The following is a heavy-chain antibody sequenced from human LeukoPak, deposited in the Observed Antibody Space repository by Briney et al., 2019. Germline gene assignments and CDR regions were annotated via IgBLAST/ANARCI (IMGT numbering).Heavy chain of an antibody. D-gene: IGHD1-26*01. CDR3: AKGSGWEASYFYYYMDV. J-gene: IGHJ6*03. CDR1: GFTFSSYA. V-gene: IGHV3-23*01. Sequence: PGGSLRLSCAASGFTFSSYAMSWVRQAPGKGLGWVSAISGSGGSTYYADSVKGRFTISRDNSKNTLYLQMNSLRAEDTAVYFCAKGSGWEASYFYYYMDVWGKGTTVTISS. CDR2: ISGSGGST.